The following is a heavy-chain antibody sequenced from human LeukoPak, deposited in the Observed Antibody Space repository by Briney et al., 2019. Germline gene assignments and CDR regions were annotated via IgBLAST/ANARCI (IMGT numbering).Heavy chain of an antibody. D-gene: IGHD2-2*01. CDR1: GFTVSSYY. V-gene: IGHV3-53*01. J-gene: IGHJ4*02. Sequence: PGGSLRLSCAASGFTVSSYYMSWVRQAPGKGLEWVSVIYSGGTTYYADSVRGRFTISRDNSKNTLFLQMNSLRAEDTAVYYCARDLGPRSSYATPAGDYWGQGTLVTVSS. CDR3: ARDLGPRSSYATPAGDY. CDR2: IYSGGTT.